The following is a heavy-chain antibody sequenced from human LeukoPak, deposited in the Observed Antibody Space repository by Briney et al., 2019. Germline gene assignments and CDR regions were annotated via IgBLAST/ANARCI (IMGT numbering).Heavy chain of an antibody. J-gene: IGHJ4*02. Sequence: SETLSLTCAVSGGSISSSNWWTWVRQPPGKGLEWIGEIYYSGTTKYNPSLKSRVTISVDKSNNQFSLKVTSVTAADTAVYYCARDTYYYDSSGPTPFDYWGQGTLVTVSS. CDR2: IYYSGTT. CDR3: ARDTYYYDSSGPTPFDY. V-gene: IGHV4-4*02. CDR1: GGSISSSNW. D-gene: IGHD3-22*01.